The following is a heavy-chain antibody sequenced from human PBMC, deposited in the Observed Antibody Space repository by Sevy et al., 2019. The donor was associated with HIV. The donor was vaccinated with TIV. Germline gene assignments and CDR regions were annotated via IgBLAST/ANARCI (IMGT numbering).Heavy chain of an antibody. CDR2: ISSSSSYI. J-gene: IGHJ4*02. CDR3: AREFKERWLQLGNFDY. Sequence: GGSLRLSCAASGFTFSSYSMNWVRQAPGKGLECVSSISSSSSYIYYADSVKGRFTISRDNAKNSLYLQMNSLRAEDTAVYYCAREFKERWLQLGNFDYWGQGTLVTVSS. D-gene: IGHD5-12*01. CDR1: GFTFSSYS. V-gene: IGHV3-21*01.